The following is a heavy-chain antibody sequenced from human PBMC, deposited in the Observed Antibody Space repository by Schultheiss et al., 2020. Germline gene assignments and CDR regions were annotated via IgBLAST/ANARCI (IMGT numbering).Heavy chain of an antibody. Sequence: GGSLRLSCAASGFTFSSYAMSWVRQAPGMGLEWVAFTLYDGSEESYANSVKGRFTISRENAKNSLYLQMNSLRAGDTAVYYCARGGYCSSPSCQHFEYWGQGTLVTGYS. CDR1: GFTFSSYA. J-gene: IGHJ4*02. CDR2: TLYDGSEE. CDR3: ARGGYCSSPSCQHFEY. D-gene: IGHD2-2*01. V-gene: IGHV3-30*03.